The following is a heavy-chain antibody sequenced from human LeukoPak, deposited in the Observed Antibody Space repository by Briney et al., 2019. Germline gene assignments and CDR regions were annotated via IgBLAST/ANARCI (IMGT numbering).Heavy chain of an antibody. J-gene: IGHJ4*02. CDR1: GGSISSSSYY. CDR2: IHFSGST. V-gene: IGHV4-61*01. Sequence: PSETLSLTCTVSGGSISSSSYYWSWIRQPPGTGLEWIGYIHFSGSTNYNPSLKSRVTISADTSKNQFSLRVTSVTAADTAVYYCARAFREFSLDYWGQGTLVTVSS. CDR3: ARAFREFSLDY. D-gene: IGHD3-16*02.